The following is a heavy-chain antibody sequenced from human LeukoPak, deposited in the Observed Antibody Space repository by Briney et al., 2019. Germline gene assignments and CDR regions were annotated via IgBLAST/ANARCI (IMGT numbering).Heavy chain of an antibody. V-gene: IGHV1-69*13. Sequence: GASVKVSCKASGGTFSSYAISWVRQAPGQGLEWMGGIIPIFGTANYAQKFQGRVTITADESTSTAYMELSSLRSEDTAVYYCARDGGQHLGILNYWGQGTLVTVSS. CDR1: GGTFSSYA. CDR3: ARDGGQHLGILNY. CDR2: IIPIFGTA. D-gene: IGHD2-2*01. J-gene: IGHJ4*02.